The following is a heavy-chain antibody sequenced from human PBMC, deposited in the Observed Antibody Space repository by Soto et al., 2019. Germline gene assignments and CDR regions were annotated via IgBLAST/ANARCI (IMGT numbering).Heavy chain of an antibody. CDR3: ARQGSNGAYYYYGMDV. CDR2: IYPGDSDT. V-gene: IGHV5-51*01. D-gene: IGHD2-8*01. Sequence: GESLKISCKGSGYRFSSYWTAWVRQMPGKGLEWMGIIYPGDSDTMYSPSFQGQVTFSADKSTSTAYLQWSSLKASDTAMYYCARQGSNGAYYYYGMDVWGQGTTVTVSS. CDR1: GYRFSSYW. J-gene: IGHJ6*02.